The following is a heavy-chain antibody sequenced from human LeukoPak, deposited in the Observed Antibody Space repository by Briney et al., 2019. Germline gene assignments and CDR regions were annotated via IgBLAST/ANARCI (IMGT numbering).Heavy chain of an antibody. CDR2: ITTSGDT. CDR3: ARDHGMDV. J-gene: IGHJ6*02. CDR1: GSTFSSLD. V-gene: IGHV3-13*01. Sequence: SGGSLRLACAASGSTFSSLDMHWVRQETGKGLEWVSGITTSGDTYHPDPVKGRFHISRDNAKNSLCLQINGLRAGDTAVYYCARDHGMDVWGQGTTVTVSS.